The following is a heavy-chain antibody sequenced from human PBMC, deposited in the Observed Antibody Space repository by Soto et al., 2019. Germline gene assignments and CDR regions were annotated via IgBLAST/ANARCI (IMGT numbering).Heavy chain of an antibody. J-gene: IGHJ6*02. CDR2: IIPIFGTA. CDR1: GGTFSSYA. V-gene: IGHV1-69*06. CDR3: AFVVVAASYGMDV. D-gene: IGHD2-15*01. Sequence: GASVKVSCKASGGTFSSYAISWVRQAPGQGLEWMGGIIPIFGTANYAQKFQGRVTITADKSTSTAYMKLSSLRSEDTAVYYCAFVVVAASYGMDVWGQGTTVTVSS.